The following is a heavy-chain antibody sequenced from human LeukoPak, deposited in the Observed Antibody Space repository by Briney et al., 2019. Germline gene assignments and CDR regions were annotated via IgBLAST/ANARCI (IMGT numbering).Heavy chain of an antibody. V-gene: IGHV3-74*01. J-gene: IGHJ4*02. D-gene: IGHD3-10*01. CDR2: INIDGSST. CDR1: GFTFSSYW. Sequence: PGGSLRLSCAASGFTFSSYWMHWVRQAPGKGLVWVSRINIDGSSTTYADSVRGRFTISRDNSKNTLYLQMNSLRAEDTAVYFCAKDMVRGYYFDCWGQGTLITVSS. CDR3: AKDMVRGYYFDC.